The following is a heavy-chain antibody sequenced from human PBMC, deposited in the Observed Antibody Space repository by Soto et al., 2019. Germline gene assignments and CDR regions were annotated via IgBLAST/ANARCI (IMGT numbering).Heavy chain of an antibody. D-gene: IGHD2-2*01. V-gene: IGHV3-48*03. J-gene: IGHJ3*01. Sequence: EVQLVESGGGLVQPGGSLRLSCVASGFTFSSSEMYWVRQAPGKGLDWVSYIHPAGQPIFYADSVKCRFTISRDNAKNAVYLQMNSLRAEDTAVYYCARRGSSWGQGTMVTVSS. CDR2: IHPAGQPI. CDR1: GFTFSSSE. CDR3: ARRGSS.